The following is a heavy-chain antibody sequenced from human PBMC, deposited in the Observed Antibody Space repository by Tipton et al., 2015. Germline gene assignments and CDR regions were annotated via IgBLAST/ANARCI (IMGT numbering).Heavy chain of an antibody. CDR3: ARGWYYYDSRGYYSPGYFDY. Sequence: SLRLSCAASGFTFSRYEMNWVRQAPGKGLEWVSYISGSGDTIYYADSLKGRFTISRDNSKNSLYLQMNSLRDEDTAVYYCARGWYYYDSRGYYSPGYFDYWGQGTLVTVSS. D-gene: IGHD3-22*01. V-gene: IGHV3-48*03. CDR1: GFTFSRYE. J-gene: IGHJ4*02. CDR2: ISGSGDTI.